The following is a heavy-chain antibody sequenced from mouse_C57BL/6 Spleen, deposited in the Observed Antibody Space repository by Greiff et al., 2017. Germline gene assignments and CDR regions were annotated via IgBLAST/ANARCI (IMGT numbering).Heavy chain of an antibody. CDR2: IDPSDSYT. Sequence: QVQLQQPGAELVMPGASVKLSCKASGYTFTSYWMHWVKQRPGQGLEWIGEIDPSDSYTNYNQKFKGKSTLTVDKSSSTAYMQLSSLTSEDSAVYYCARGDSSGYAYFDYWGKGTTLTVSS. CDR3: ARGDSSGYAYFDY. V-gene: IGHV1-69*01. J-gene: IGHJ2*01. CDR1: GYTFTSYW. D-gene: IGHD3-2*02.